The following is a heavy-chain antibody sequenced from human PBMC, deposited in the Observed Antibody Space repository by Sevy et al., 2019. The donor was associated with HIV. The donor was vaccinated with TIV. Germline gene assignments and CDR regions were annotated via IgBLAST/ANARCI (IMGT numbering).Heavy chain of an antibody. CDR1: GFTFSSYG. V-gene: IGHV3-30*18. CDR3: AQADSSGYYYLDY. D-gene: IGHD3-22*01. J-gene: IGHJ4*02. CDR2: ISYEGSNK. Sequence: GGSLRLSCAASGFTFSSYGMHWVRQAPGKGLEWVAVISYEGSNKYYADSVKGRFTISRDNSKNTLYLQMNSLRAEDTAVYYCAQADSSGYYYLDYWGQGTLVTVSS.